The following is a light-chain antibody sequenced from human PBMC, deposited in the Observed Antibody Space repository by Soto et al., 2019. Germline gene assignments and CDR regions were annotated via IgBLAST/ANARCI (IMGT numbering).Light chain of an antibody. Sequence: QSALTQPASVSGSPGQSITISCTGTSSDVGVYNYVSWYQQHPGKAPKLMIYEVSNRPSRVSNRFSGSKSGNTASLTISGLQAEDEADYYCSSYTSSSPYVFGTGTKLTVL. CDR3: SSYTSSSPYV. CDR2: EVS. V-gene: IGLV2-14*01. J-gene: IGLJ1*01. CDR1: SSDVGVYNY.